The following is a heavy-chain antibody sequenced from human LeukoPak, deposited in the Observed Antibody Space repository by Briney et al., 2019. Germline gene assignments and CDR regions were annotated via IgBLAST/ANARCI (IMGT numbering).Heavy chain of an antibody. CDR3: ARDPAPGGYYYYMDV. J-gene: IGHJ6*03. CDR2: ISISSNYI. Sequence: GGSLRLSCAASGFTFSSYSMNWVRQAPGKGLEWVSSISISSNYIYYTDSAKGRFTISRDNAKNSLYLQMNSLRAEDTAVYYCARDPAPGGYYYYMDVWGKGTTVTVSS. V-gene: IGHV3-21*01. CDR1: GFTFSSYS.